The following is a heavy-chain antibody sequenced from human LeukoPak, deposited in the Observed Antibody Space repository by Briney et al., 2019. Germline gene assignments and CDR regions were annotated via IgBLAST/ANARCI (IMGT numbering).Heavy chain of an antibody. CDR2: ISYDGSNK. CDR3: EVPAANFDY. J-gene: IGHJ4*02. D-gene: IGHD2-2*01. CDR1: GFTFSSYA. Sequence: GGSLRLSCAASGFTFSSYAMHWVRQAPGKGLEWVAVISYDGSNKYYADSVKGRFTISRDNSKNTLYLQMNSLRAEDTAVYYCEVPAANFDYWGQGTLVTVSS. V-gene: IGHV3-30-3*01.